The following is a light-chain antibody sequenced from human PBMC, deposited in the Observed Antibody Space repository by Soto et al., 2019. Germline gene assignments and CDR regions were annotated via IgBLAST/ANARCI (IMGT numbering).Light chain of an antibody. Sequence: EIVMTQSPATLSVSPGERATISCRASRNIGSNLAWYQLTPGQAPRHLMYDVSTRATDIPTRFSGTGSGTDFTLTISSLQSDDFAVYYCQQYYNWLSFGGGTNIEIK. CDR3: QQYYNWLS. CDR1: RNIGSN. V-gene: IGKV3-15*01. J-gene: IGKJ4*01. CDR2: DVS.